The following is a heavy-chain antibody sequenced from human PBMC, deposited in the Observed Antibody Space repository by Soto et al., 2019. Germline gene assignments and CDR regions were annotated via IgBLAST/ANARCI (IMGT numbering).Heavy chain of an antibody. CDR2: IYYSGST. D-gene: IGHD4-17*01. J-gene: IGHJ4*02. V-gene: IGHV4-31*03. CDR1: GGSISSGGYY. Sequence: PSETLSLTCTVSGGSISSGGYYWSWIRQHPGKGLEWIGYIYYSGSTYYNPSLKSRVTISVDTSKNQFSLKLSSVTAADTAVYYCARAPYGGNGGGFDYWGQGTLVTSPQ. CDR3: ARAPYGGNGGGFDY.